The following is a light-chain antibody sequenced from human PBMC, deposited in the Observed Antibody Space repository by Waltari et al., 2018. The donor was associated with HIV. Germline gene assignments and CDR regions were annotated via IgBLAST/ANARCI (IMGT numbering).Light chain of an antibody. J-gene: IGLJ2*01. CDR1: RSNIGSKY. CDR2: RNN. CDR3: TAWDDSLSGVV. V-gene: IGLV1-47*01. Sequence: QSVLTQPTSASGTPGQRVTISCSGSRSNIGSKYVYWYQQLPGTAPKLLIYRNNQRPSGVPDRFSGSKSGTSASLAISGLRSEDEADYHCTAWDDSLSGVVFGGGTKLTVL.